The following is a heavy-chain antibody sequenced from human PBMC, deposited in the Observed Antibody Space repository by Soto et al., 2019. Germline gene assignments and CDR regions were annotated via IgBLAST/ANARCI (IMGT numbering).Heavy chain of an antibody. D-gene: IGHD3-16*02. J-gene: IGHJ6*03. Sequence: GGSLRLSCTASGFTFGDYAMSWFRQAPGKGLEWVGFIRSKAYGGTTEYAASVKGRFTISRDDSKSIAYLQMNSLKTEDTAVYYCTRGRAQWPVPCDYDYIWGSYRCQGGDYYYMDVWGKGTTVTVSS. V-gene: IGHV3-49*03. CDR3: TRGRAQWPVPCDYDYIWGSYRCQGGDYYYMDV. CDR1: GFTFGDYA. CDR2: IRSKAYGGTT.